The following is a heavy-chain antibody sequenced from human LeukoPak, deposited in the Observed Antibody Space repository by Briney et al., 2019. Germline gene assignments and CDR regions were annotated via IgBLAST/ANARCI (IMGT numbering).Heavy chain of an antibody. CDR3: ARDPLVTYYYDSSGYYYSDY. Sequence: GGSLRLSCAASGFTFDDYGMSWVRQAPGKGLEWISGINWNGGSTGYADSVKGRFTISRNNANNSLYLQMNSLRGEDTALYYCARDPLVTYYYDSSGYYYSDYWGQGTLVTVSS. J-gene: IGHJ4*02. CDR2: INWNGGST. D-gene: IGHD3-22*01. V-gene: IGHV3-20*04. CDR1: GFTFDDYG.